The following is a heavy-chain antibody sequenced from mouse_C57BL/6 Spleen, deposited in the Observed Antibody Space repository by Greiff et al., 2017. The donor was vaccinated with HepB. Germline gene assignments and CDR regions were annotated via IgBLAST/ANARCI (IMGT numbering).Heavy chain of an antibody. CDR2: INPNNGGT. D-gene: IGHD3-2*02. CDR1: GYTFTDYN. Sequence: EVQLQQSGPELAKPGASVKIPCKASGYTFTDYNMDWVKQSHGKSLEWIGDINPNNGGTIYNQKFKGKATLTVDKSSSTAYMELRSLTSENTAVYYCARDGSDYFYFDYWGEGTTLTVSS. V-gene: IGHV1-18*01. CDR3: ARDGSDYFYFDY. J-gene: IGHJ2*01.